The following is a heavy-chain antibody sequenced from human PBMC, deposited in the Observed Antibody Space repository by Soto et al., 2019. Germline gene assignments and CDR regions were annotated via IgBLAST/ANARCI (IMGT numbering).Heavy chain of an antibody. V-gene: IGHV3-9*01. CDR1: GFTFDDYA. J-gene: IGHJ4*02. Sequence: GGSLRLSCAASGFTFDDYAMHWVRQAPGKGLEWVSGISWNSGSIGYADSVKGRFTISRDNAKNSLYLQMNSLRAEDTALYYCAKDGSSGYDFMHFDYWGQGTLVTVSS. D-gene: IGHD5-12*01. CDR2: ISWNSGSI. CDR3: AKDGSSGYDFMHFDY.